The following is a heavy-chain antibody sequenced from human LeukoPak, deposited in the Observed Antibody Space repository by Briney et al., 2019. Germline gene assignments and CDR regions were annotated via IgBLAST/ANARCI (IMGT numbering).Heavy chain of an antibody. CDR2: MNPNSGNT. D-gene: IGHD2-2*01. J-gene: IGHJ5*02. V-gene: IGHV1-8*01. CDR1: GYTFTSYD. Sequence: ASVKVSCKASGYTFTSYDINWVRQATGQGLEWMGWMNPNSGNTGYAQKFQGRVTMTRNTSISTAYMELSSLRSEDTAVYYCAGVSHSCSTSCYGQNWFDPWGQGTLVTVSS. CDR3: AGVSHSCSTSCYGQNWFDP.